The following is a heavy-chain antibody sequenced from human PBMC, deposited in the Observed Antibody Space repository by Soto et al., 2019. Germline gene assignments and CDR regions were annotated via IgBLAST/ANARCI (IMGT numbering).Heavy chain of an antibody. CDR3: ARERRDGYNLATWVDY. CDR1: GGSISSYY. CDR2: IYYSGST. V-gene: IGHV4-59*01. J-gene: IGHJ4*02. D-gene: IGHD5-12*01. Sequence: SETLSLTCTVSGGSISSYYWSWIRQPPGKGLEWIGYIYYSGSTNYNPSLKSRVTISVDTSKNQFSLKLSSVTAADTAVYYCARERRDGYNLATWVDYWGQGTLVTVSS.